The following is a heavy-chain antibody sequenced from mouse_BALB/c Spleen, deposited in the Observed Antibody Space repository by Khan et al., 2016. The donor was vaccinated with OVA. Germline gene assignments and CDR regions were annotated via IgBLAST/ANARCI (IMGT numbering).Heavy chain of an antibody. CDR3: ARNYDYDEGLAY. V-gene: IGHV2-2*02. CDR1: GFSLTSYG. D-gene: IGHD2-4*01. Sequence: VQLKQSGPGLVQPSQSLSITCTVSGFSLTSYGVHWVRQSPGKGLEWLGVIWSGGSIDYSAAFISRLSISKDNSKSQVFFKMNSLQANDTAIYYCARNYDYDEGLAYWGQGTLVTVSA. CDR2: IWSGGSI. J-gene: IGHJ3*01.